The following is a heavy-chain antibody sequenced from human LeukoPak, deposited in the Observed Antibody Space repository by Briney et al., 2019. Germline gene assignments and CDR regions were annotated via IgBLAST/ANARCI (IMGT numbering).Heavy chain of an antibody. CDR1: GFTFSGYA. CDR3: ARLTADYYYYGMDV. CDR2: ISVTGSST. V-gene: IGHV3-23*01. J-gene: IGHJ6*02. Sequence: GGSLRLSCAASGFTFSGYAMSWVRQAPGKGPEWVSAISVTGSSTYYADSVEGRFTLSRDNSKNTLYLQMNSLRAEDTAVYYCARLTADYYYYGMDVWGQGTTVTVSS.